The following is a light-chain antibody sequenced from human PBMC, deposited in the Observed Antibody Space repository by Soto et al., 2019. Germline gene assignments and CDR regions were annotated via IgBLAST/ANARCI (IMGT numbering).Light chain of an antibody. Sequence: QSVLTQPPSVSGAPGQRVTISCTGSSSNIGAGYDVHWYQQRPGTAPKLLIFGNTNRPSGVPDRFSGSKSGTSASLAITGLQAEDEGDYYCQSYDSTLSARYVCGTGTKV. J-gene: IGLJ1*01. V-gene: IGLV1-40*01. CDR2: GNT. CDR3: QSYDSTLSARYV. CDR1: SSNIGAGYD.